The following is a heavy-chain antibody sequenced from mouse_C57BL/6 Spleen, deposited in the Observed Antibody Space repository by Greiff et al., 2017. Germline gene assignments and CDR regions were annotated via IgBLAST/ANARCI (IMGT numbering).Heavy chain of an antibody. CDR1: GYAFSSSW. CDR2: IYPGAGDT. CDR3: ARGLTYFDY. V-gene: IGHV1-82*01. Sequence: QVPLQESGPELVKPGASVKISCKASGYAFSSSWMNWVKQRPGQGLEWIGRIYPGAGDTNYNGKFKGKATLTADKSSSTAYRQLSSLTSEDSAVYFCARGLTYFDYWGQGTTLTVSS. D-gene: IGHD3-1*01. J-gene: IGHJ2*01.